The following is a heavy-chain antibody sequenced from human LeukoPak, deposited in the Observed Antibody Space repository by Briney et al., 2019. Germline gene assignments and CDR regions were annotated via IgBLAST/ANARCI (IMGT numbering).Heavy chain of an antibody. V-gene: IGHV3-21*01. Sequence: GGSLRLSCAASGFSVSSNYFSWVRLAPGKGLEWVSSVRSSANYIYYADSVKGRFTISRDNAKNSLYLQMNSLRAEDTAVYYCARDSLTMIVGRQKRGLDYWGQGTLVTVSS. CDR3: ARDSLTMIVGRQKRGLDY. CDR2: VRSSANYI. D-gene: IGHD3-22*01. CDR1: GFSVSSNY. J-gene: IGHJ4*02.